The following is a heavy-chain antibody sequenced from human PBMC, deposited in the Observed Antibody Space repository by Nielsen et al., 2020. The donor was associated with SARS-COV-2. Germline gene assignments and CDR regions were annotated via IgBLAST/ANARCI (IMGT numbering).Heavy chain of an antibody. V-gene: IGHV3-23*01. Sequence: GESLKISCVVSGFTISTYGMSWVRQAPGKGLEWVSAISSSTYYADSVKGRFTVSRDNSKNTLYLQMNSLRAEDTAVYYCAKRSGYTSGWYGDYWGQGTQVTISS. CDR3: AKRSGYTSGWYGDY. J-gene: IGHJ4*02. CDR2: ISSST. D-gene: IGHD6-19*01. CDR1: GFTISTYG.